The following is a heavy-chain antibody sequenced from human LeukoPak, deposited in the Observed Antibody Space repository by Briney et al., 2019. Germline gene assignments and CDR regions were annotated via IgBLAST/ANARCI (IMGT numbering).Heavy chain of an antibody. Sequence: GASVKVSCKASGYTFTGYYMHWVRQAPGQGLEWMGIINPSGGSTSYAQKFQGRVTMTRDMSTSTVYMELSSLRSEDTAVYYCATGMEQLLFDYWGQGTLVTVSS. V-gene: IGHV1-46*01. CDR2: INPSGGST. D-gene: IGHD1/OR15-1a*01. CDR1: GYTFTGYY. CDR3: ATGMEQLLFDY. J-gene: IGHJ4*02.